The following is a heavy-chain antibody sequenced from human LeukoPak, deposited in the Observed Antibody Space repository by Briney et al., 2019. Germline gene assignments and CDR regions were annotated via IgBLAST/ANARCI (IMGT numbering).Heavy chain of an antibody. J-gene: IGHJ4*02. CDR3: ARGPPARYFDY. Sequence: GGSLRLSCAASGFTVSSNYMSWVRQAPGKGLEWVSVIYSSGTTYYADSVKGRFTISRDNSENTLFLQMNSLRVEDTAVYYCARGPPARYFDYWGQGTLVTVSS. CDR1: GFTVSSNY. V-gene: IGHV3-53*01. CDR2: IYSSGTT.